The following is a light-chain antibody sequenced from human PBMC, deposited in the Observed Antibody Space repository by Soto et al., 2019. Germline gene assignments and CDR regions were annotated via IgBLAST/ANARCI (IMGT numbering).Light chain of an antibody. CDR1: QSVSSSY. V-gene: IGKV3-20*01. CDR3: HQYGSSPWT. J-gene: IGKJ1*01. CDR2: GAS. Sequence: IGLTQSPSTLSSSPGERATLSCSASQSVSSSYLAWYQQKPGQAPRLLIYGASNRATGIPDRFSGSGSGTDFTLTISRLEPEDFAVYFCHQYGSSPWTFGQGTKVDIK.